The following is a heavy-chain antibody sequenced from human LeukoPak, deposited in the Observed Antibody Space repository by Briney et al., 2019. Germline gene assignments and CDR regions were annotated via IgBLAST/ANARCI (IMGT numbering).Heavy chain of an antibody. CDR3: ARNVYNFDY. Sequence: GGSLRLSCAASGFTFSSYEMNWVRQATGKGLEWVSYISSSGSTIYYADSVQGRFTISRDNAQNSLYLQMSSLRAEDTAVYYCARNVYNFDYWGQGTLVTVSS. J-gene: IGHJ4*02. V-gene: IGHV3-48*03. CDR2: ISSSGSTI. CDR1: GFTFSSYE. D-gene: IGHD3-10*02.